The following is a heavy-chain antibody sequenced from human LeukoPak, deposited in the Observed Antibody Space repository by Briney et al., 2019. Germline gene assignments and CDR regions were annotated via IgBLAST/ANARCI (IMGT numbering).Heavy chain of an antibody. CDR1: GFTFSSYG. D-gene: IGHD5-18*01. Sequence: PGGSLRLSCAASGFTFSSYGMHWVHQAPGKGLEWVAVISYDGSNKYYADSVKGRFTISRDNSKNTLYLQMNSLRAEDTAVYYCAKDRVELSVAYSYGPGMDVWGQGTTVTVSS. CDR3: AKDRVELSVAYSYGPGMDV. J-gene: IGHJ6*02. V-gene: IGHV3-30*18. CDR2: ISYDGSNK.